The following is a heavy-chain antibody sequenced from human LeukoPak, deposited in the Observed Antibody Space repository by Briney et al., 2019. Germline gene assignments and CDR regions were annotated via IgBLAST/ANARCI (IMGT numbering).Heavy chain of an antibody. Sequence: SETLSLTCAVYGGSFSGYYWSWIRQPPGKGLEWIGEINHSGSTNYNPSLKSRVTISVDTSKNQLSLKLSSVTAADTAVYYCARDSYTIFGVVIKTPYNWFDPWGQGTLVTVSS. V-gene: IGHV4-34*01. CDR1: GGSFSGYY. J-gene: IGHJ5*02. D-gene: IGHD3-3*01. CDR2: INHSGST. CDR3: ARDSYTIFGVVIKTPYNWFDP.